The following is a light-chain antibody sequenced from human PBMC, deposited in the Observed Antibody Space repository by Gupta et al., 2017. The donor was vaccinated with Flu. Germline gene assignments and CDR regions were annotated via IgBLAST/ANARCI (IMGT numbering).Light chain of an antibody. CDR3: QAWFSYTAV. J-gene: IGLJ3*02. CDR2: LDD. V-gene: IGLV3-1*01. Sequence: KAGQSPILVIYLDDKRPSGIPGRFSGSASGDTATLTIRGTQALDEGDYYCQAWFSYTAVFGGGTRLTGL.